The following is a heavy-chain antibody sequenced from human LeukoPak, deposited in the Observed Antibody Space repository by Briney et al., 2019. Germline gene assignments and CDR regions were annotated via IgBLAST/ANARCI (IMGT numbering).Heavy chain of an antibody. J-gene: IGHJ4*02. D-gene: IGHD3-10*01. Sequence: GGSLRLSCATSGFTFSNYWMIWVRQAPGGGLQWVANIKQDGSEKSYVDSVKGRFTISRDTAKNSLYLQMNSLRAEDTAVYYCAKGESASVLLWFGELLGGFDYWGQGTLVTVSS. V-gene: IGHV3-7*02. CDR3: AKGESASVLLWFGELLGGFDY. CDR2: IKQDGSEK. CDR1: GFTFSNYW.